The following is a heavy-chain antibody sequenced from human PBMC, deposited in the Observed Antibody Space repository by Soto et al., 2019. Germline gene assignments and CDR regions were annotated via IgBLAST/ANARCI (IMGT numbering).Heavy chain of an antibody. CDR3: AKALNPVLRYFEIPSDY. V-gene: IGHV3-23*01. CDR1: GFTFSRYA. CDR2: ISGSGGST. Sequence: EVQLLESGGGLVQPGGSLRLSYAASGFTFSRYAMSWVRQAPGKGLEWVSAISGSGGSTYYADSVKGRFTISRDNSKNTLYLQMNSLRAEDTAVYYCAKALNPVLRYFEIPSDYWGQGTLVTVSS. D-gene: IGHD3-9*01. J-gene: IGHJ4*02.